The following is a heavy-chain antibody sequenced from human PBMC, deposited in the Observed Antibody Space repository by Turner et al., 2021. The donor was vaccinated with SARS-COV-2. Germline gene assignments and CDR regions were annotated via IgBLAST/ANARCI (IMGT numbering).Heavy chain of an antibody. Sequence: QVQLVQCGAEGENPGASVKVSGKVSGSPLTELSMNWVRQAPGKGREWMGDFEPEDGKTIYAQNLQGRVTMTEDTSTDTAYMELRSLRSEDTAVYYCATHYDIVNPYYAPRGYSGMDVWGQGTAVTVSS. D-gene: IGHD3-9*01. CDR1: GSPLTELS. J-gene: IGHJ6*02. CDR2: FEPEDGKT. V-gene: IGHV1-24*01. CDR3: ATHYDIVNPYYAPRGYSGMDV.